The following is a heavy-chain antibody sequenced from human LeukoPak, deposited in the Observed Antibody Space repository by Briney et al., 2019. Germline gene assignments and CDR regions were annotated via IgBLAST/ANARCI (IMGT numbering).Heavy chain of an antibody. J-gene: IGHJ4*02. CDR1: GYTFTNYY. CDR3: ARENSGGWYYFDY. Sequence: ASVKVSRKASGYTFTNYYIHWVRQAPGQGLEWMGIINPSSGSTTYAQKFQGRVTMTRDTSTSTVIMELSSLRSEDTAVFFCARENSGGWYYFDYWGQGTLVTVSS. CDR2: INPSSGST. V-gene: IGHV1-46*01. D-gene: IGHD2-15*01.